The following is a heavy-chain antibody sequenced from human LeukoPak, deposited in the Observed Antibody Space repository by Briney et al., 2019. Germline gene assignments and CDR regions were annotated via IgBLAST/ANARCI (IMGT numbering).Heavy chain of an antibody. CDR1: GFTFSRYW. CDR2: ISSDGSTT. D-gene: IGHD4-17*01. V-gene: IGHV3-74*01. J-gene: IGHJ4*02. Sequence: PGGSLRLSCEGSGFTFSRYWMDWVRQAPGKGLVWVSRISSDGSTTTYADSVEGRFTISRDNAKNTLFLQMNSLRAEDTAVYYCAVSTVIMNYWGQGTLVTVSS. CDR3: AVSTVIMNY.